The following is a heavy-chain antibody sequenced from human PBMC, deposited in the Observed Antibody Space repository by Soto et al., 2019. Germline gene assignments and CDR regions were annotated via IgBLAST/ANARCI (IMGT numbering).Heavy chain of an antibody. V-gene: IGHV3-21*01. CDR1: GFTFSSYN. J-gene: IGHJ4*02. D-gene: IGHD3-22*01. Sequence: EVQLVESGGGLVKPGGSLRLSCAASGFTFSSYNMNWVRQAPGKGLGWVSSISSSSSYIYYADSVKGRFTISRDNAKNSLYLQMSSLRAEDTAVYYCARVHYYNSSAYYLWGQGTLVTVSS. CDR2: ISSSSSYI. CDR3: ARVHYYNSSAYYL.